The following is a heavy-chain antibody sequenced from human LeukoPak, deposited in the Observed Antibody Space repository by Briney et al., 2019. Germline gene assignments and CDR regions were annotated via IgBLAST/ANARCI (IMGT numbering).Heavy chain of an antibody. J-gene: IGHJ6*03. D-gene: IGHD2-15*01. CDR2: INPNSGGT. Sequence: ASVKVSCKASGYSFTGYYMHWVRQAPGQGLEWMGWINPNSGGTNYAQKFQGRVTMTRDTSISTAYMELTRLRSDDTAVYYCARDGGGSCYSAKCYYYYYMDVWGKGTTVTVSS. V-gene: IGHV1-2*02. CDR3: ARDGGGSCYSAKCYYYYYMDV. CDR1: GYSFTGYY.